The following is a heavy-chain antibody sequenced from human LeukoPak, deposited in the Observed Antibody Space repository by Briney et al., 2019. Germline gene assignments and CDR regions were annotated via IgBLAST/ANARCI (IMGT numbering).Heavy chain of an antibody. CDR3: AKDNAGFGELLGIYYYGMDV. D-gene: IGHD3-10*01. V-gene: IGHV3-30*18. CDR2: ISYDGSNK. Sequence: GGSLRLSCAASGFTFSSYGMHWVRQAPGKGLGWVAVISYDGSNKYYADSVKGRFTISRDNSKNTLYLQMNSLRAEDTAVYYCAKDNAGFGELLGIYYYGMDVWGQGTTVTVSS. CDR1: GFTFSSYG. J-gene: IGHJ6*02.